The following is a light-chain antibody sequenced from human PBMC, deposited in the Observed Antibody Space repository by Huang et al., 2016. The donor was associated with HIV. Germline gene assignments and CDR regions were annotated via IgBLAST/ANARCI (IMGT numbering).Light chain of an antibody. CDR2: DTS. V-gene: IGKV3-11*01. J-gene: IGKJ4*01. CDR1: QSVSSY. CDR3: QQRSIWPPAFT. Sequence: ELVLTQSPATLSLSPGERATLSCRASQSVSSYLAWYQQKPGHAPRLLIYDTSNRALGIPARFRGSGSGTDFTLTISSRGPEDFAVYYCQQRSIWPPAFTFGGGTKVEIK.